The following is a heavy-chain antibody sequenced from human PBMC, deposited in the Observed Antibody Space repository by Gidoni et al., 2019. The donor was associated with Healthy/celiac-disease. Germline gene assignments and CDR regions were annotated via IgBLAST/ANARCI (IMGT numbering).Heavy chain of an antibody. Sequence: EVQLVESGGGLVKPGGSLRLSCAASGFTFSSYSMNWVRQAPGKGLGWVSSISSSSSYIYYADSVKGRFTISRDNAKNSLYLQMNGLRAEDTAVYYCAKYGSGSDYWGQGTLVTVSS. D-gene: IGHD3-10*01. J-gene: IGHJ4*02. CDR2: ISSSSSYI. CDR1: GFTFSSYS. CDR3: AKYGSGSDY. V-gene: IGHV3-21*01.